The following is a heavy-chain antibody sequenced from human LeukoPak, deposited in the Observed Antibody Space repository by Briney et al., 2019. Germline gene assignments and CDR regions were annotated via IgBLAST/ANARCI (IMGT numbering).Heavy chain of an antibody. V-gene: IGHV3-30-3*01. J-gene: IGHJ4*02. CDR2: VLSDGNKK. CDR3: TRGKAKGQSSSCPFDY. CDR1: GFIFNSFS. D-gene: IGHD6-13*01. Sequence: GSLRLSCAASGFIFNSFSMHWVRQAPGKGPDWVAAVLSDGNKKYSADSVKGRFTISKDNSRNTLYLQMNSLRADDTAMYYCTRGKAKGQSSSCPFDYWGQGTLVTVSS.